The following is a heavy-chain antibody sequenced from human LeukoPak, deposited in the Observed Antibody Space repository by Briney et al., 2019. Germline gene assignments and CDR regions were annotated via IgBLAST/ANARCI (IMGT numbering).Heavy chain of an antibody. CDR3: ATPAYRDRGGFAC. CDR2: HSSVTGKT. Sequence: GSLRLSCAASGFTFSNYGIFWVRQAPGQGLAWVSAHSSVTGKTYYTDSGKGRFTTSRDNSRKMGLLQMNSLRAEDRAVYYYATPAYRDRGGFACCGQGTLVTVPS. V-gene: IGHV3-23*01. CDR1: GFTFSNYG. D-gene: IGHD1-26*01. J-gene: IGHJ4*02.